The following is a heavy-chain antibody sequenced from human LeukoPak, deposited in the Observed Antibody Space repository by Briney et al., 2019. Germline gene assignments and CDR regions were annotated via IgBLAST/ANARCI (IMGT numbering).Heavy chain of an antibody. CDR2: IYYSGRT. D-gene: IGHD1-26*01. CDR3: ARHSSHVGATGGLVWFAP. V-gene: IGHV4-59*08. CDR1: GGSISSYY. Sequence: SGTLSLTCTVSGGSISSYYGSWVRQPPGKGLEWIGYIYYSGRTNYNPSPKSRVTISVDTSKNQFSLKLSSVTAADTAVYYCARHSSHVGATGGLVWFAPGGQGTLVTVP. J-gene: IGHJ5*02.